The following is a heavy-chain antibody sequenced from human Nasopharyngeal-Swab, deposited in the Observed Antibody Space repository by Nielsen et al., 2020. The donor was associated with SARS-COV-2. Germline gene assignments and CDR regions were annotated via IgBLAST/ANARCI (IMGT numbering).Heavy chain of an antibody. V-gene: IGHV3-30*04. J-gene: IGHJ4*02. Sequence: GESLKISCAASGFTFNNYAMYWVRQAPGKGLEWVAVISYDGSNKYYADSVKGRFTISRDNSKNTLYLQMNSLRGEDTAVYYCARGLTDYFDYWGQGTLVTVSS. CDR1: GFTFNNYA. D-gene: IGHD3-9*01. CDR3: ARGLTDYFDY. CDR2: ISYDGSNK.